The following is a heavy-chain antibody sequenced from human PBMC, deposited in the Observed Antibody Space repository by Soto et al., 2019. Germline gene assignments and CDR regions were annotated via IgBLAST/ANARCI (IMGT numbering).Heavy chain of an antibody. Sequence: GESVKISCKGSGYSFTSYWIGWVRQMPGKGLEWMGIIYPGDSDTRYSPSFQGQVTISADKSISTAYLQWSSLKASDTAMYYCARHDSGYCSGGSCYFDYWGQGTLVTVSS. CDR2: IYPGDSDT. J-gene: IGHJ4*02. CDR1: GYSFTSYW. V-gene: IGHV5-51*01. CDR3: ARHDSGYCSGGSCYFDY. D-gene: IGHD2-15*01.